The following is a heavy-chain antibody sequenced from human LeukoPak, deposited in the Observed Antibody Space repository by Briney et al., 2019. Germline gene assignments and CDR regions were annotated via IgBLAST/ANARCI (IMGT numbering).Heavy chain of an antibody. V-gene: IGHV1-2*02. CDR3: AREGPSSGQPFDY. D-gene: IGHD3-22*01. J-gene: IGHJ4*02. CDR1: GYTLTGYY. CDR2: INPNSGGT. Sequence: ASVKVSCKASGYTLTGYYMHWVRQAPGQGLEWMGWINPNSGGTNYAQKFQGRVTMTRDTSISTAYMELSRLRSDDTAVYYCAREGPSSGQPFDYWGQGTLVTVSS.